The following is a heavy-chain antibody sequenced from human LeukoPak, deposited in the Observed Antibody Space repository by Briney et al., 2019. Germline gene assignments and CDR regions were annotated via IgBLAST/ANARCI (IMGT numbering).Heavy chain of an antibody. CDR2: INSDGSST. J-gene: IGHJ4*02. CDR3: ARGTGWELSFDY. V-gene: IGHV3-74*01. D-gene: IGHD1-26*01. Sequence: GGSLRLSCAASGFTFSSYWMHWVRQAPGKGLVRVSRINSDGSSTSYADSVKGRFTISRDNAKNTLYLQMNSLRAEDTAVYYCARGTGWELSFDYWGQGTLVTVSS. CDR1: GFTFSSYW.